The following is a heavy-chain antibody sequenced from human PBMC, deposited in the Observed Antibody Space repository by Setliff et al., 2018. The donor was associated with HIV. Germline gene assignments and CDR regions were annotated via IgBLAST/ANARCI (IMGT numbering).Heavy chain of an antibody. J-gene: IGHJ3*02. Sequence: ASVKVSCKASGYTFTAYTVHWVRQAPGQRLEWMGWINPDNGNTKYSQKFQGRVIIIRDTSATTAYMELSSLRSEDTAIFYCAREPIGGDDAFDIWGQGTMVTV. CDR3: AREPIGGDDAFDI. CDR2: INPDNGNT. D-gene: IGHD2-21*02. V-gene: IGHV1-3*01. CDR1: GYTFTAYT.